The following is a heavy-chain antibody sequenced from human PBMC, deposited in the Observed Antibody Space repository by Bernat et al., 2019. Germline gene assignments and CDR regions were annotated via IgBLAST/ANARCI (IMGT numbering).Heavy chain of an antibody. CDR3: ARVLGVAATSAFDV. CDR1: GFTFSDHS. J-gene: IGHJ3*01. CDR2: ITNKANRYTT. Sequence: EVQLVESGGGLVQPGGSLRLSCAASGFTFSDHSMDWVRQAPGKGLWWIGHITNKANRYTTQYAASVKGRFTISRDDSRNSVYLQMNSLKTEDTAVYYCARVLGVAATSAFDVWGQGTTVTVSS. V-gene: IGHV3-72*01. D-gene: IGHD2-15*01.